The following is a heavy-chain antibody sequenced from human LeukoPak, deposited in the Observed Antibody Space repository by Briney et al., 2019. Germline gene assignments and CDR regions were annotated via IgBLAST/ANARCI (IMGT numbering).Heavy chain of an antibody. J-gene: IGHJ4*02. D-gene: IGHD3-22*01. CDR3: AKSTPDSSGYPLYFDY. Sequence: SETLSLTCTVSGGSISSSSYYWGWIRQPPGKGLEWIGNIYYSGSTYYNPSLKSRVTISVDTSKNQFSLKLSSVTAADTAVYYCAKSTPDSSGYPLYFDYWGQGTLVTVSS. CDR2: IYYSGST. V-gene: IGHV4-39*07. CDR1: GGSISSSSYY.